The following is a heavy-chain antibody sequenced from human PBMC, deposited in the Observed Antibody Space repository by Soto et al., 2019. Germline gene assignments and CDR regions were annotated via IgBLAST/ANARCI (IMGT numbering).Heavy chain of an antibody. Sequence: PSETLSLTCTVSGGSISSGDYYWSWIRQPPGKGLDWIGYIYYSGSTYYNPSLKSRVTISVDTSKNQFSLKLGSVTAADTAVYYCAREGKQQLGPTVLYYYGMDAWGQGTTVTVSS. CDR2: IYYSGST. V-gene: IGHV4-30-4*01. CDR1: GGSISSGDYY. J-gene: IGHJ6*02. CDR3: AREGKQQLGPTVLYYYGMDA. D-gene: IGHD6-13*01.